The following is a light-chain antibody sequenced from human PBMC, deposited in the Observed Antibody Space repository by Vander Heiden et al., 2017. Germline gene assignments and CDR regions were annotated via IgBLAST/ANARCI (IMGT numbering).Light chain of an antibody. CDR2: AAS. J-gene: IGKJ2*01. CDR3: QQSDSNPMYT. V-gene: IGKV1-39*01. Sequence: DIQMTQSPSSLSASVGDSVTITCRASQSISSYLNWYQQKPGKAPKLLIYAASSLQSGVPSRFSGSGYGTDFTLTISSLQPEDFATYYCQQSDSNPMYTFGQGTKLEIK. CDR1: QSISSY.